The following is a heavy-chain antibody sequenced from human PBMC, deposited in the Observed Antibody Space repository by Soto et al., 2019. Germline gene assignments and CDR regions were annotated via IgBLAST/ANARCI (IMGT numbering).Heavy chain of an antibody. V-gene: IGHV3-30*18. CDR1: GITFSNYG. CDR2: ISYDGRIE. Sequence: QVQLVDSGGGVVQPGRSLRLSCAASGITFSNYGMHWVRQAPGKGLEWVAIISYDGRIEYYADSVKGRFTISRDNSKNTLYLHMTSLRADDTAVYYCAKEHITMMGGGARYFDYWGQGTLVTVSS. CDR3: AKEHITMMGGGARYFDY. D-gene: IGHD3-22*01. J-gene: IGHJ4*02.